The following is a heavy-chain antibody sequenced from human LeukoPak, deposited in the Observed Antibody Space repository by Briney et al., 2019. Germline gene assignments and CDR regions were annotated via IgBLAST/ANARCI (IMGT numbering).Heavy chain of an antibody. V-gene: IGHV1-2*02. CDR3: ARELGDYGDRWFDP. J-gene: IGHJ5*02. Sequence: ASVKVSCKASGYTFTGYYMHWVRQAPGQGLEWMGWINPNSGGTNYAQKFQGRVTMTRDTSISTAYMELSRLRSDDTAVYYCARELGDYGDRWFDPWGQGTLVTVSS. CDR2: INPNSGGT. D-gene: IGHD4-17*01. CDR1: GYTFTGYY.